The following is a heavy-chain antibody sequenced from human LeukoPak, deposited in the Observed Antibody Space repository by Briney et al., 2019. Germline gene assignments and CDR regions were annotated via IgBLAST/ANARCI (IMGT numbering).Heavy chain of an antibody. CDR1: GGSISSYFIRSYY. D-gene: IGHD4-17*01. V-gene: IGHV4-61*05. CDR3: ARGRVTTKRLDY. Sequence: SETLSLTCTVSGGSISSYFIRSYYWSWIRQPPGKGLEWIGYIYFTGTATYSPSLSSRATISVDTSKNQFSLKLSSVTAADTAVYYCARGRVTTKRLDYWGQGTLVTVSS. J-gene: IGHJ4*02. CDR2: IYFTGTA.